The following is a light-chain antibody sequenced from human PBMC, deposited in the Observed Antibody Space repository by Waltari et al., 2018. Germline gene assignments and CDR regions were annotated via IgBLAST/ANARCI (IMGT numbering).Light chain of an antibody. J-gene: IGKJ4*01. Sequence: DIVMTQSPDSLAVSLVERATINCKSSQSVLYSSNNKNYLAWYQQKPGQPPKLLIYWASTRESGVPDRFSGSGSGTDFTLTISSLQAEDVAVYYCQQYYTSPQLTFGGGTKVEIK. CDR2: WAS. V-gene: IGKV4-1*01. CDR3: QQYYTSPQLT. CDR1: QSVLYSSNNKNY.